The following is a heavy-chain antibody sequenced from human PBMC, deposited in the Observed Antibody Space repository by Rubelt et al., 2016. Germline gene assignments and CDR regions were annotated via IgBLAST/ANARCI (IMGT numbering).Heavy chain of an antibody. CDR3: ARSLGDVVVIAIRWFDP. V-gene: IGHV4-34*01. Sequence: GAGLLKPSETLSLTCAVYGGSFSGYYWSWIRQPPGKGLEWIGEINHSGSTNYNPSLKSRVTISVDTSKNQFSLKLSSVTAADTAVYYCARSLGDVVVIAIRWFDPWGQGTLVTVSS. D-gene: IGHD2-21*01. CDR1: GGSFSGYY. J-gene: IGHJ5*02. CDR2: INHSGST.